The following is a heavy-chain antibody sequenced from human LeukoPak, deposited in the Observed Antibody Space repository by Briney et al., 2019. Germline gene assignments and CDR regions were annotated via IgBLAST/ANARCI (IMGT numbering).Heavy chain of an antibody. CDR3: AKELYNYGDYGAEGLDV. V-gene: IGHV3-30*04. J-gene: IGHJ6*02. Sequence: GGSLRLSCAASGFTFNNYAIHWVRQAPGKGLDWVALISYDGSDKYYADSVKGRFTISRDNSKNTLYLQMNSLKAEDTAVYYCAKELYNYGDYGAEGLDVGGQGTTVTVS. D-gene: IGHD4-17*01. CDR1: GFTFNNYA. CDR2: ISYDGSDK.